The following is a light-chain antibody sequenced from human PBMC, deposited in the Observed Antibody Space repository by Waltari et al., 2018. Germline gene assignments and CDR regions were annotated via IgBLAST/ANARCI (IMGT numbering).Light chain of an antibody. CDR3: WSFTGSYWM. CDR2: NVS. CDR1: SGAVGAFPY. J-gene: IGLJ3*02. Sequence: QSALTQPRSVSASPGQSVTISCSGTSGAVGAFPYVAWYQQHPGQAPKVMIFNVSKRPSGVPDRFSGSKSGNTASLSISGLQAEDEADYYCWSFTGSYWMFGGGTRLTVL. V-gene: IGLV2-11*01.